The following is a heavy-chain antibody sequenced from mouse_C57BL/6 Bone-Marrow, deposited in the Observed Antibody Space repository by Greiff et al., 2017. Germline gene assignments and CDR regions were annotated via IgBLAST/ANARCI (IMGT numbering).Heavy chain of an antibody. Sequence: QVQLQQPGAELVKPGASVKLSCKASGYTFTSYWMHWVKQRPGRGLEWIGRIDPNSGGTTYNEKFKSKATLTVDKPSSTAYMHLSSLTSEDSVVYYCARSGGGGAWFAYWGQGTLVTVSA. J-gene: IGHJ3*01. CDR3: ARSGGGGAWFAY. CDR2: IDPNSGGT. CDR1: GYTFTSYW. V-gene: IGHV1-72*01. D-gene: IGHD4-1*01.